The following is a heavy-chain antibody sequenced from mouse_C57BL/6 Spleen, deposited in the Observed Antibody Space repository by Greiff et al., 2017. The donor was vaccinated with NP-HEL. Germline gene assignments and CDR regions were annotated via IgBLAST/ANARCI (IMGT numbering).Heavy chain of an antibody. D-gene: IGHD2-2*01. CDR2: IYPGDGDT. CDR3: AREGYDVPYYAMDY. Sequence: QVQLKESGPELVKPGALVKISCKASGYAFSSSWMNWVKQRPGKGLEWIGRIYPGDGDTNYNGKFKGKATLTADKSSSTAYMQLSSLTSEDSAVYFCAREGYDVPYYAMDYWGQGTSVTVSS. J-gene: IGHJ4*01. CDR1: GYAFSSSW. V-gene: IGHV1-82*01.